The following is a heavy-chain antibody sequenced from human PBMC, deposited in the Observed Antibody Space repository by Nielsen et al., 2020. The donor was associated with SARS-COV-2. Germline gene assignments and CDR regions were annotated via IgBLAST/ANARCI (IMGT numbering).Heavy chain of an antibody. CDR3: AKVGIAVGYWYFDL. CDR1: GFTFSSYA. D-gene: IGHD6-19*01. CDR2: ISGSGGST. J-gene: IGHJ2*01. Sequence: GESLKISCAASGFTFSSYAMSWVRQAPGKGLEWVSAISGSGGSTYYADSVKGRFTISRDNSKNTLYLQMNSLRAEDTAVYYCAKVGIAVGYWYFDLWGRGTLVTVSS. V-gene: IGHV3-23*01.